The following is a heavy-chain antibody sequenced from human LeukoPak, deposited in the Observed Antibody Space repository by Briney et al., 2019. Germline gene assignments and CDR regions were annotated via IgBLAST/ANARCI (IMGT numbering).Heavy chain of an antibody. Sequence: ASVKVSCKASGYTFTGYYMHWVRQAPGQGLEWMGWINPNSGGTNYAQKFQDRVTMTRDTSISTAYMELSRLRSDDTAVYYCARASAGTQDYYYYMDVWGKGTTVTISS. CDR1: GYTFTGYY. D-gene: IGHD3-10*01. V-gene: IGHV1-2*02. J-gene: IGHJ6*03. CDR3: ARASAGTQDYYYYMDV. CDR2: INPNSGGT.